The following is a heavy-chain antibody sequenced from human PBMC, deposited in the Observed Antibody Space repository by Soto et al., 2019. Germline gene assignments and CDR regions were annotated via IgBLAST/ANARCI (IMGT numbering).Heavy chain of an antibody. Sequence: GASVKVSCKASGYTFTSYGISWVRQAPGQGLEWMGWISAYNGNTNYAQKLQGRVTMTTDTSTSTAYMELRSLRSDDTAVYYCARVVVVVVAATLPHYYGMDVWGQGTTVTVSS. J-gene: IGHJ6*02. CDR3: ARVVVVVVAATLPHYYGMDV. V-gene: IGHV1-18*01. D-gene: IGHD2-15*01. CDR1: GYTFTSYG. CDR2: ISAYNGNT.